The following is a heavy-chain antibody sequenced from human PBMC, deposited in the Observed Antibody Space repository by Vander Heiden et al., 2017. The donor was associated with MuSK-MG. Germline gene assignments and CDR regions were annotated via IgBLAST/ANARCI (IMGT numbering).Heavy chain of an antibody. J-gene: IGHJ4*02. CDR2: IKQDGSEK. CDR1: GFTFSNYW. V-gene: IGHV3-7*01. CDR3: ARSVLRASDY. Sequence: EVQLVESGGDLVQPGGSLSLSCAASGFTFSNYWMRWIRQAPGKGLEWVASIKQDGSEKQYVDSVKGRFTISRDNAKNSLYLQLNSLRAEDTAVYYCARSVLRASDYWGQGTLVTVSS.